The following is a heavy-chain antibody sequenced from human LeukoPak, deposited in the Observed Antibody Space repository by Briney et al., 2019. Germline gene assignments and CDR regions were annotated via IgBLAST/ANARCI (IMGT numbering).Heavy chain of an antibody. CDR2: ISAYNGNT. CDR3: ARPSSPQKWLSDSDAFDI. J-gene: IGHJ3*02. Sequence: ASVKVSCKASGYTFTSYGISWVRQAPGQGLEWMGWISAYNGNTNYAQKLQGRVTMTTGTSTSTAYMELRSLRSDDTAVYYCARPSSPQKWLSDSDAFDIWGQGAMVTVSS. V-gene: IGHV1-18*01. CDR1: GYTFTSYG. D-gene: IGHD3-22*01.